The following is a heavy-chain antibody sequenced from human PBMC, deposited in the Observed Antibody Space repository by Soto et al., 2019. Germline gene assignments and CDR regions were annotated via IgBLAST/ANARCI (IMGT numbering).Heavy chain of an antibody. Sequence: TGGSLRLSCAASGFTFSSYAMSWVRQAPGKGLEWVSAISGSGGSTYYADSVKGRFTISRDNSKNTLYLQMNSLRAEDTAVYYYAKAQDLVVPPGHFDYWGQGTLVTVSS. CDR3: AKAQDLVVPPGHFDY. CDR2: ISGSGGST. CDR1: GFTFSSYA. J-gene: IGHJ4*02. D-gene: IGHD2-2*01. V-gene: IGHV3-23*01.